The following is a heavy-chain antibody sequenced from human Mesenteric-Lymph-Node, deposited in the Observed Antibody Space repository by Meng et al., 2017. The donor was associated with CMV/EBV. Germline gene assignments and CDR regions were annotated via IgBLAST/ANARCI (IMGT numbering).Heavy chain of an antibody. CDR1: GFSLSTSGVG. J-gene: IGHJ4*02. D-gene: IGHD1-26*01. V-gene: IGHV2-5*02. Sequence: FSGFSLSTSGVGVDWIRQPPGKALEWLSIIYWDDDKRYSPSLKSRLTITKDTSKNQVVLTMTNMDPLDTATYYCAHRRGSSRFDYWGQGTLVTVSS. CDR3: AHRRGSSRFDY. CDR2: IYWDDDK.